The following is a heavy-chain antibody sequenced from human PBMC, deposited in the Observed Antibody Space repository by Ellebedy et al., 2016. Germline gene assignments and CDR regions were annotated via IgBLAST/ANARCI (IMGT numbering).Heavy chain of an antibody. D-gene: IGHD6-19*01. J-gene: IGHJ4*02. CDR2: IYPGGST. CDR3: AREPSTGSGPYFDC. CDR1: GFTVSNVY. V-gene: IGHV3-66*01. Sequence: GESLKISCAASGFTVSNVYMAWVRQAPGKGLEWVSVIYPGGSTVHADSVKGRFTISRDNSKNTVYLQMDRLRAEDAAVYFCAREPSTGSGPYFDCWGQGTLVTASS.